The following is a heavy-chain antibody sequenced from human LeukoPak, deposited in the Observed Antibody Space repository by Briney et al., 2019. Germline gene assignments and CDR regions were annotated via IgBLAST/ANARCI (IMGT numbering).Heavy chain of an antibody. Sequence: ASVKVSCKASGYTFTSYYMHWVRQAPGQGLEWMGIINPSGGSTSYAQKFQGRVTMTRDTSTSTVYMELSSLRSEDKAVYYCARGIEQLWLQNWFDPWGQGTLVTVSS. J-gene: IGHJ5*02. CDR3: ARGIEQLWLQNWFDP. D-gene: IGHD5-18*01. CDR2: INPSGGST. V-gene: IGHV1-46*01. CDR1: GYTFTSYY.